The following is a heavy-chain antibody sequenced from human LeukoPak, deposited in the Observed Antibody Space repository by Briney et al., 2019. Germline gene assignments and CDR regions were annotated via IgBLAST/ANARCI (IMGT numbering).Heavy chain of an antibody. Sequence: PSETLSLTCSVSSDSMTSYFWSWIRPPPGKGLEWIGYVYHSGSTSYNPSLKSRVSISEDTSKNQFSLKLSSVTAADTAVYFCARANPNWNPPDYWGQGTLVTVST. CDR1: SDSMTSYF. CDR2: VYHSGST. J-gene: IGHJ4*02. V-gene: IGHV4-59*08. D-gene: IGHD1-1*01. CDR3: ARANPNWNPPDY.